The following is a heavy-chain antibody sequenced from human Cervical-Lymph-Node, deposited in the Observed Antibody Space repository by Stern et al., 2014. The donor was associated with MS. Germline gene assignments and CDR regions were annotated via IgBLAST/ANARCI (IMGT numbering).Heavy chain of an antibody. V-gene: IGHV4-39*01. CDR3: ARSQDIVVVSAATVEGYYYFGMDV. CDR2: VYYDGST. J-gene: IGHJ6*02. D-gene: IGHD2-2*01. CDR1: GGSMKSRSYY. Sequence: QLVQSGPGLVKPSGTLSLTCTISGGSMKSRSYYWVWIRQPPGKGLEWIGSVYYDGSTYYNPSLTSRVTISEDTSRNHFSLQLSSATAADTAVYYCARSQDIVVVSAATVEGYYYFGMDVWGQGTTVTVSS.